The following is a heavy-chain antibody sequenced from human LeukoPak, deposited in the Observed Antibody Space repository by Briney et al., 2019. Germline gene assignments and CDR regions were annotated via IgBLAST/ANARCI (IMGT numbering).Heavy chain of an antibody. D-gene: IGHD6-6*01. CDR3: ARTRSEQLVGLSPYYMDV. V-gene: IGHV1-69*06. CDR2: IIPIFGTA. Sequence: GASVKVSCKASGGTFSSYAISWVRQAPGQGLEWMGGIIPIFGTANYAQKFQGRVTITADKSTSTAYMELSSLRSEDTAVYYCARTRSEQLVGLSPYYMDVWGKGTTVTVSS. J-gene: IGHJ6*03. CDR1: GGTFSSYA.